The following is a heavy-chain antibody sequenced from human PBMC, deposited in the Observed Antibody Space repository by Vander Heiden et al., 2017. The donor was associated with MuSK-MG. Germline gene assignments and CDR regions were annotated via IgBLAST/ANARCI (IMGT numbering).Heavy chain of an antibody. V-gene: IGHV1-2*02. CDR1: GYTFTGYY. J-gene: IGHJ4*02. CDR2: INPNSGGT. D-gene: IGHD2-2*01. CDR3: ASAYRSSTSCYGGPFDY. Sequence: QVQLVQSGAEVKKPGASVKVSCKASGYTFTGYYRQWVRQAPGQGREWMGWINPNSGGTNYAQKFQGRVTMTRDTSISTAYMELSRLRSDDTAVYYCASAYRSSTSCYGGPFDYWGQGTLVNVSS.